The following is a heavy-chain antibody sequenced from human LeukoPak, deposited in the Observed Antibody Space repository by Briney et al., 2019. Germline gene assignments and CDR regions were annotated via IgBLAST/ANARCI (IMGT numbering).Heavy chain of an antibody. J-gene: IGHJ4*02. CDR2: INPNSGGT. CDR3: ARDLRGLRYFDWSPLEY. V-gene: IGHV1-2*02. D-gene: IGHD3-9*01. Sequence: ASVNVPCEASGYTLTRYYLHWVRQAPARGLEWVGWINPNSGGTNYAQKFQGRVTMSRDTSISTAYMERSRLRSDDTAVYYCARDLRGLRYFDWSPLEYWGQGTLVTVSS. CDR1: GYTLTRYY.